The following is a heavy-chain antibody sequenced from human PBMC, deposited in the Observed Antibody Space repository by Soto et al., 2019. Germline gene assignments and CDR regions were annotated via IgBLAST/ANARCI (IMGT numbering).Heavy chain of an antibody. CDR3: ARDSFYGSGSSPFDY. V-gene: IGHV4-31*01. J-gene: IGHJ4*02. D-gene: IGHD3-10*01. CDR1: GGSISSGGYY. CDR2: IYYSGST. Sequence: QVQLQESGPGLVKPSQTLSLTCTVSGGSISSGGYYWSWIRQHPGKGLEWIGYIYYSGSTYYNPPLKSQVTRSVDTSKNQFSLKLSSVTAADTAVYYCARDSFYGSGSSPFDYWGQGTLVTVSS.